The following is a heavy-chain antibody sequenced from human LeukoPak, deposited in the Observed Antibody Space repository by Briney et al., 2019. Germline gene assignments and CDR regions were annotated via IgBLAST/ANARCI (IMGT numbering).Heavy chain of an antibody. CDR2: ISYDGSNK. Sequence: GGSLRLSCAASGFTFSSYAMHWVRQAPGKGPEWVAVISYDGSNKYYADSVKGRFTISRDNSKNTLYLQMNSLRAEDTAVYYCARSDSSGWFDYWGQGTLVTVSS. V-gene: IGHV3-30-3*01. CDR3: ARSDSSGWFDY. J-gene: IGHJ4*02. CDR1: GFTFSSYA. D-gene: IGHD6-19*01.